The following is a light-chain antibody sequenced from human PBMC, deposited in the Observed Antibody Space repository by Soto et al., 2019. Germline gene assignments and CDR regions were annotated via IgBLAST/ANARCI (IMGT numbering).Light chain of an antibody. CDR3: QQYGSSIT. CDR2: GAF. J-gene: IGKJ5*01. Sequence: EIVLTQSPGTLSLSPWERATLSCRASQSVSSTYLAWYQQKPGQAPRLLIYGAFSRATGIPDRFSGSGSGTDFTLTISRLEPEDFAVFYCQQYGSSITFGQGTRLEIK. CDR1: QSVSSTY. V-gene: IGKV3-20*01.